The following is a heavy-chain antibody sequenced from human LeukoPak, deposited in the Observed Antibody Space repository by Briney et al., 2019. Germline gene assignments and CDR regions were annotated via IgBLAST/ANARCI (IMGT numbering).Heavy chain of an antibody. Sequence: GASVKVSCKASGGTFSSYAISWVRQAPRQGLEWMGGIIPIFGTANYAQKFQGRVTITADKSTSTAYMELSSLRSEDTAVYYCARGLGYCTNGVCYGDYYMDVWGKGTTVTVSS. J-gene: IGHJ6*03. CDR3: ARGLGYCTNGVCYGDYYMDV. CDR2: IIPIFGTA. D-gene: IGHD2-8*01. CDR1: GGTFSSYA. V-gene: IGHV1-69*06.